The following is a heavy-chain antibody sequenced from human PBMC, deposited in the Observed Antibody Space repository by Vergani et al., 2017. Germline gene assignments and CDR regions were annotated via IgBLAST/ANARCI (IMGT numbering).Heavy chain of an antibody. CDR1: GFTFTNYD. D-gene: IGHD2-2*01. J-gene: IGHJ6*02. V-gene: IGHV3-30*02. CDR3: ANSYCSSLSCYAFYGMEV. Sequence: QVQLVESGGGVVQPGRSLRVSCAGSGFTFTNYDMHWVRQAPGKGLEWVAFLRYDGSNEYYGDAVKGRFIISRDNSKNMLSLEMHSLRPEDTAVYYCANSYCSSLSCYAFYGMEVWGQGTTVTVSS. CDR2: LRYDGSNE.